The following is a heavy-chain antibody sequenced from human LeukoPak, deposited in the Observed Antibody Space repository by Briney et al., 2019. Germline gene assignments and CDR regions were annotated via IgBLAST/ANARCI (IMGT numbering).Heavy chain of an antibody. Sequence: GRSLRLSCAASGFTFNDHAMYWVRQAPGKGLEGVSGINWNSDNIGYADSVKGRFTISRDDAKNSLFLQMNSLRAEDTALYYCARASYYYDTTGLGAVDFWGQGTMVTVSS. CDR2: INWNSDNI. J-gene: IGHJ3*01. CDR1: GFTFNDHA. D-gene: IGHD3-22*01. V-gene: IGHV3-9*01. CDR3: ARASYYYDTTGLGAVDF.